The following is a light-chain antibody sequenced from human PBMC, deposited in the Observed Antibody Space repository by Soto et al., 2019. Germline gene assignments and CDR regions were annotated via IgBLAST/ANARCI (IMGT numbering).Light chain of an antibody. V-gene: IGKV3-20*01. Sequence: EIVLTQSPGTLSLSPGERATLSCRASQSVSSSYLAWYQQKPGQAPRLLISGASSRATGIPDRFSGSGSGTDFTLTISRLEPEDFAVYFCQPYGSSLWTFGQGTKVEIK. CDR1: QSVSSSY. CDR3: QPYGSSLWT. J-gene: IGKJ1*01. CDR2: GAS.